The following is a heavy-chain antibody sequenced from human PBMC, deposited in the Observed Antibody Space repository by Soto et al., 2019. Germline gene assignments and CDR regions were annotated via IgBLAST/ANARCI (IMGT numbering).Heavy chain of an antibody. CDR2: VHGGGST. CDR1: GFTVSNNH. D-gene: IGHD3-16*01. J-gene: IGHJ4*02. CDR3: AGRLTTAASLDY. Sequence: VQLVESGGGLIQPGGSLRLSCAASGFTVSNNHMTWVRQAAGTGLALVSFVHGGGSTSYADSVKGRFTISRDNSKNTLYLQMDSLRAEDTAIYYCAGRLTTAASLDYWGRGTLVTVSS. V-gene: IGHV3-53*01.